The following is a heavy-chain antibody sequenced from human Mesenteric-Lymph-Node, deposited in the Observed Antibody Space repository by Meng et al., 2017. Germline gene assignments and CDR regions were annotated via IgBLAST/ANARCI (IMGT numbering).Heavy chain of an antibody. CDR1: GFSVSGSN. Sequence: GESLKISCVVSGFSVSGSNMHWVRQAPGKGLEWVSYISSSGSTIYYADSVKGRFTISRDNAKNSLYLQMNSLRAEDTAVYYCARALAAAGYYYYYYGMDVWGQGTTVTVSS. CDR3: ARALAAAGYYYYYYGMDV. CDR2: ISSSGSTI. J-gene: IGHJ6*02. D-gene: IGHD6-13*01. V-gene: IGHV3-48*03.